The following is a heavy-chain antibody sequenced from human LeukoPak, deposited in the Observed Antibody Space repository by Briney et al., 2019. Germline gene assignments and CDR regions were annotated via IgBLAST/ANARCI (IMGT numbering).Heavy chain of an antibody. D-gene: IGHD1-7*01. CDR3: ARRWNYGRNYYIDV. V-gene: IGHV4-34*01. J-gene: IGHJ6*03. CDR1: GGSFSNYY. CDR2: IKDSGRI. Sequence: PSETLSLTCAVYGGSFSNYYWSWIRQPPGKGLEWIGEIKDSGRINYNPSLMSRVTVSVDTSKNQFSLRLTSVTATDTAVYYCARRWNYGRNYYIDVWGNGATVSVS.